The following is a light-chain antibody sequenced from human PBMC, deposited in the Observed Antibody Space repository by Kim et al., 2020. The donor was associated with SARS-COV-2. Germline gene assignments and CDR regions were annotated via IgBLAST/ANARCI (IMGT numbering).Light chain of an antibody. Sequence: GQSVTISCTGTSSDVGGYNYVSWYQQHPGKAPKLMIYDVSKRPSGVPYRFSGSKSGNTASLTISGLQAEDEADYYCCSYAGSYTRVFGGGTQLTVL. CDR1: SSDVGGYNY. CDR2: DVS. J-gene: IGLJ3*02. CDR3: CSYAGSYTRV. V-gene: IGLV2-11*01.